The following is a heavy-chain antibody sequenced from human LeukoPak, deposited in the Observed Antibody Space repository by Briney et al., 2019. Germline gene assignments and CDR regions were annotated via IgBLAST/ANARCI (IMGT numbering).Heavy chain of an antibody. CDR2: IWYDGSNK. CDR3: ARVLRIFGVSGYYYMDV. CDR1: GFTFSSYG. J-gene: IGHJ6*03. Sequence: GGSLRLSCAASGFTFSSYGMHWVRQAPGKGLEWVAVIWYDGSNKYYADSVKGRFTISRDNSKNTLYLQMNSLRAEDTAVYYCARVLRIFGVSGYYYMDVWGKGTTVTVSS. V-gene: IGHV3-33*01. D-gene: IGHD3-3*01.